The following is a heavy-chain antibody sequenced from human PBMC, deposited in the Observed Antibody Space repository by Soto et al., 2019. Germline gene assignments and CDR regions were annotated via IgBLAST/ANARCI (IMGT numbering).Heavy chain of an antibody. J-gene: IGHJ5*02. Sequence: PXETLSLTWAVSGGPLGGVYWSWIRQPPGKGLEWIGGVNHRGSANYNPSLESRVTMSVDTSKNQFSLKLTSVTAADSAVYYCARDAFCGSGTCRVGHWFDHWGHGTLATVSS. CDR1: GGPLGGVY. CDR2: VNHRGSA. D-gene: IGHD2-21*01. V-gene: IGHV4-34*01. CDR3: ARDAFCGSGTCRVGHWFDH.